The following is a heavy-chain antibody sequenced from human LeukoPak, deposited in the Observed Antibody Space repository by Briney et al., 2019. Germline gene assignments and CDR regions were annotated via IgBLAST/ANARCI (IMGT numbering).Heavy chain of an antibody. CDR3: ARDQGAVAGIDP. J-gene: IGHJ5*02. D-gene: IGHD6-19*01. CDR2: IYHSGST. Sequence: SGTLSLTCAVSGGTISSSNWWSWVRQPPGKGLEWIGEIYHSGSTNYNPSLKSQVTLSVDTSKNQFSVKLTSVTAADTAVYYCARDQGAVAGIDPWGQGTLVTVSS. V-gene: IGHV4-4*02. CDR1: GGTISSSNW.